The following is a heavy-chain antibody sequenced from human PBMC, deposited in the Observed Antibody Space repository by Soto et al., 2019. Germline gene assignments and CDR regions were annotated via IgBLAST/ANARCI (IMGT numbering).Heavy chain of an antibody. J-gene: IGHJ5*02. CDR1: GGSITTNW. V-gene: IGHV4-4*02. CDR2: IYHSGTT. D-gene: IGHD2-15*01. CDR3: ALNIAEPRTGGFDL. Sequence: QVHLQESGPGLVKPSGTLSLTCAVSGGSITTNWWSWVRQPPGKGLEWIGEIYHSGTTNYNPSLRGRLPISVNKSNNPFSPNLNPVTAADSAIYYCALNIAEPRTGGFDLWGQGNRVTGSS.